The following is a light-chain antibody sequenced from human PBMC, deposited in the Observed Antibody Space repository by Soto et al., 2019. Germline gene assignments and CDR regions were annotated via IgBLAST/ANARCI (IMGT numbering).Light chain of an antibody. J-gene: IGKJ3*01. V-gene: IGKV1-39*01. CDR1: QTISNY. Sequence: DIQMTQSPASLAASLVDRITISCRASQTISNYLNWYHQKPRKAPKLLIYASSTLHSGVPSTFSGTGYGTEFTLSLSSLQPDDFGPYYFQQSYNIPFTFGPGTKVDVK. CDR3: QQSYNIPFT. CDR2: ASS.